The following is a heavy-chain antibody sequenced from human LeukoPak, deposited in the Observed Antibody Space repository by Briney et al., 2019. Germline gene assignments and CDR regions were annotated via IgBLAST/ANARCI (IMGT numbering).Heavy chain of an antibody. J-gene: IGHJ3*02. D-gene: IGHD6-13*01. CDR3: ARDRGYSSSPDAFDI. V-gene: IGHV4-30-2*01. CDR1: GGSISSGGYS. CDR2: IYHSGST. Sequence: SETLSLTCAVSGGSISSGGYSWSWIRQPPGKGLEWIGYIYHSGSTYYNPSLKSRVTISVDRSKNQFSLKLSSVTAADTAVYYCARDRGYSSSPDAFDIWGQGTMVTVSS.